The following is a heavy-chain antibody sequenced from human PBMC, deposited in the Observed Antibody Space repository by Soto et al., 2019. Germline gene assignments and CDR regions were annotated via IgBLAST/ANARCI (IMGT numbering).Heavy chain of an antibody. CDR3: AKEYGSTWIDH. CDR1: GFTFSTYG. D-gene: IGHD6-13*01. J-gene: IGHJ4*02. V-gene: IGHV3-30*18. Sequence: GGSRRLSWAAPGFTFSTYGMHWVRQAPGKGLEWVAAMSYDGTKQYYVDSVKGRFTISRDNSRNTLFLQLNSLRDEDTAVYYCAKEYGSTWIDHWGQGT. CDR2: MSYDGTKQ.